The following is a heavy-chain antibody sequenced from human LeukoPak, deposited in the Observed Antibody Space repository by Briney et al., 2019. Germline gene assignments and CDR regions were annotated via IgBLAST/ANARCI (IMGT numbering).Heavy chain of an antibody. CDR1: GFTFRNYA. D-gene: IGHD2-15*01. J-gene: IGHJ5*02. Sequence: GGALRLSCAASGFTFRNYAGSWVRQAPGKGLEGVSPISALVGSTSSAASVKARFPISRANSNTTVYLQMTSLRAEDPAVVYCAKGGWLSGRGYDSWGQGTLVTVSS. V-gene: IGHV3-23*01. CDR2: ISALVGST. CDR3: AKGGWLSGRGYDS.